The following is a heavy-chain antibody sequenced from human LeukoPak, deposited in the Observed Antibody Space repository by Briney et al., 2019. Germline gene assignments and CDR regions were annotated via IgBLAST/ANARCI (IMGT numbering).Heavy chain of an antibody. Sequence: GGSLRLSCAASRFTFSSYAMSWVRQAPGKGLEWVSAISASGGSTYYADSVKGRFTISRDNSKNTLYLQLNRLRAEDTAIYYCASQKETFYDSCGDYWGQGTLVTVSS. J-gene: IGHJ4*02. CDR3: ASQKETFYDSCGDY. CDR2: ISASGGST. V-gene: IGHV3-23*01. D-gene: IGHD3-22*01. CDR1: RFTFSSYA.